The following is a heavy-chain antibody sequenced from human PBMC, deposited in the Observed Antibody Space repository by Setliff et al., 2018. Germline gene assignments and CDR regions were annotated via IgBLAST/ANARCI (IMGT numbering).Heavy chain of an antibody. D-gene: IGHD3-3*01. Sequence: SETLSLTCTVSGGSISSHYWSWIRQPPGKGLEWIGYIYYSGSTNYNPSLKSRVTISVDTSKNQFSLKLSSVTAADTAVYYCAGDLDLNYDFWSGYYYGNAFDIWGQGTMVTVSS. CDR1: GGSISSHY. V-gene: IGHV4-59*11. J-gene: IGHJ3*02. CDR3: AGDLDLNYDFWSGYYYGNAFDI. CDR2: IYYSGST.